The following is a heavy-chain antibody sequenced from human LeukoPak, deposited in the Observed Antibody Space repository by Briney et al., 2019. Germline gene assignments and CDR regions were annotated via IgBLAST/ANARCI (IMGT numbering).Heavy chain of an antibody. V-gene: IGHV3-23*01. Sequence: GGSLRLSCVASEFTFSSYNMSWVRQAPGKGLEWVATISSSGGGTFYADSVKGRFTISRDNSKNTLYLQVESLRAEDTAVYYCANGHYYDSSGYRHDAFDIWGQGTMVTVSS. CDR1: EFTFSSYN. CDR3: ANGHYYDSSGYRHDAFDI. J-gene: IGHJ3*02. D-gene: IGHD3-22*01. CDR2: ISSSGGGT.